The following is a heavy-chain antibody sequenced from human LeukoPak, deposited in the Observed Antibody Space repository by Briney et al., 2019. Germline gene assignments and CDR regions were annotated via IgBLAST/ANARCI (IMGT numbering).Heavy chain of an antibody. J-gene: IGHJ4*02. CDR3: ARGGGTSYYFDY. CDR2: IYHSGST. CDR1: GYSISSGYY. D-gene: IGHD3-10*01. Sequence: SETLSLTCTVSGYSISSGYYWGWIRQPPGKGLEWIGSIYHSGSTYYNPSLKSRVTISVDTSKNQFSLKLSSVTAADTAVYYCARGGGTSYYFDYWGQGTLVTVSS. V-gene: IGHV4-38-2*02.